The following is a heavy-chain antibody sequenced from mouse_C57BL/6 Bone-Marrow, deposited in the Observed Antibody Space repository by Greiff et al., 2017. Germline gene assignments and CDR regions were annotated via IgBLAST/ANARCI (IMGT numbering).Heavy chain of an antibody. CDR1: GYAFSSYW. D-gene: IGHD1-1*02. CDR2: LYPGDGDT. CDR3: ARRGGPHFDY. Sequence: QVQLQQSGAELVKPGASVTISCKASGYAFSSYWMNWVKQRPGKGLEWIGQLYPGDGDTNYTGKFKGKATLTADKSSSTAYMQLSSLTSEDSAVYFCARRGGPHFDYWGQGTTLTVSS. V-gene: IGHV1-80*01. J-gene: IGHJ2*01.